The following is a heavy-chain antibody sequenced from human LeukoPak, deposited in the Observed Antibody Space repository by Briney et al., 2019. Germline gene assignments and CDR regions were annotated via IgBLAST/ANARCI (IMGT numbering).Heavy chain of an antibody. CDR1: GGSISSYY. J-gene: IGHJ4*02. D-gene: IGHD3-22*01. Sequence: SETLSLTCTVSGGSISSYYWSWIRQPPGRGLEGIGYIYHSGSTNYNPSLKSRVTISVDTSKNQFSLKLSSVTAADTAVYYCARMAYDTSGSYYLDYCGQGTLFTVSS. V-gene: IGHV4-4*08. CDR3: ARMAYDTSGSYYLDY. CDR2: IYHSGST.